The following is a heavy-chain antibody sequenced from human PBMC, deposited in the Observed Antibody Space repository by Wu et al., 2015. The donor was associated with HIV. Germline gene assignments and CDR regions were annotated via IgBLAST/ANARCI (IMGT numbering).Heavy chain of an antibody. J-gene: IGHJ5*02. Sequence: QVQLVQSGAEVKKPGSSVKVSCKASGGIFSNYDINWVRQAPGQGLEWMGGTTPMFGTTNYAQKFQGRVTITSDVYTSTVYMELSSLRSEDTAIYYCAREIEDPAIMVRAGFDPWGQGPWSPSPQ. V-gene: IGHV1-69*05. D-gene: IGHD3-10*01. CDR3: AREIEDPAIMVRAGFDP. CDR2: TTPMFGTT. CDR1: GGIFSNYD.